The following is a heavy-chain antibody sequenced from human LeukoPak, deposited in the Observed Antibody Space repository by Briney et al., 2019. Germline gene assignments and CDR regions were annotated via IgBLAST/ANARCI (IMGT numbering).Heavy chain of an antibody. Sequence: ASLRLSCAASGFTFSSYWMNWVRQAPGKGLEWVAKIKQDGSETYYVDSVKGRFSISRDNAKNSLYLQMNSLRAEDTAMYYCASPSYSGGWYYLDYWGQGTLVTVSS. V-gene: IGHV3-7*01. CDR3: ASPSYSGGWYYLDY. D-gene: IGHD6-13*01. J-gene: IGHJ4*02. CDR1: GFTFSSYW. CDR2: IKQDGSET.